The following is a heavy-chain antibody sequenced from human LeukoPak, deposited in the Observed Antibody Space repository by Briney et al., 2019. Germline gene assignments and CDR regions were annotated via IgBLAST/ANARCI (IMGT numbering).Heavy chain of an antibody. Sequence: PGGSLRLSCAASGFTFSDYYMSWIRQAPGKGLEWVSYISSSSSYTNYADSVKGRFTISRDNAKNSLYLQMNSLRGEDTAVYYCAKGSSSGWYGEGAFDIWGQGTMVTVSS. V-gene: IGHV3-11*06. CDR3: AKGSSSGWYGEGAFDI. D-gene: IGHD6-19*01. CDR2: ISSSSSYT. CDR1: GFTFSDYY. J-gene: IGHJ3*02.